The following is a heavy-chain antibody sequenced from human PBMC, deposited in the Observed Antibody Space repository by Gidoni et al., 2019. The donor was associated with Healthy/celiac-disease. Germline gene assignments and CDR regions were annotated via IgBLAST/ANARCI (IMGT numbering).Heavy chain of an antibody. J-gene: IGHJ6*04. CDR1: GFTFSSYW. CDR2: INSDGSST. Sequence: EVQLVESGGGLVQPGGSLRLSCAASGFTFSSYWMHWVRQAPGNGLVWVSRINSDGSSTSYAHSVKGRFTISRDNAKNTLYLQMNSLRAEDTAVYYCASQPTYYYYGMDVWGKGTTVTVSS. CDR3: ASQPTYYYYGMDV. V-gene: IGHV3-74*01.